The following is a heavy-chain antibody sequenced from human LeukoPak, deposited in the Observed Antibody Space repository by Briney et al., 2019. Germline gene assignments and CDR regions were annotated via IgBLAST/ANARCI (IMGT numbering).Heavy chain of an antibody. Sequence: GGSLRLSCAASGFTFSDYGMHWVRQAPGKGLEWVAFIRYDGTNKYYADSVKGRFTISRDNSKNTLYLQMNSLRAEDTAVYYCAKLGDIKTYYFDYWGQGTLVTVSS. CDR1: GFTFSDYG. V-gene: IGHV3-30*02. D-gene: IGHD2-15*01. CDR3: AKLGDIKTYYFDY. J-gene: IGHJ4*02. CDR2: IRYDGTNK.